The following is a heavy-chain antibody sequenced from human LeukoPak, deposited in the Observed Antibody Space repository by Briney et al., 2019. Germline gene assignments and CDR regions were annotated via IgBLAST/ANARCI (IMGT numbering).Heavy chain of an antibody. CDR2: IYYSGST. J-gene: IGHJ6*02. CDR1: GGSISSSSYY. V-gene: IGHV4-39*07. CDR3: ARVRRSGGSYRYSYYYGMDV. D-gene: IGHD3-16*02. Sequence: PSETLSLTCTVSGGSISSSSYYWGWIRQPPGKGLEWIGSIYYSGSTNYNPSLKSRVTISVDTSKNQFSLKLSSVTAADTAVYYCARVRRSGGSYRYSYYYGMDVWGQGTTVTVSS.